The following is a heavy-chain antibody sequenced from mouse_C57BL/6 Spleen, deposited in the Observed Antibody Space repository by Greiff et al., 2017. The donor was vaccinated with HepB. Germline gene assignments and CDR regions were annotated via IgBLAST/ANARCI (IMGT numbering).Heavy chain of an antibody. CDR3: ARHFDRVYFDY. D-gene: IGHD2-14*01. V-gene: IGHV5-9*01. Sequence: EVQGVESGGGLVKPGGSLKLSCAASGFTFSSYTMSWVRQTPEKRLEWVATISGGGGNTYYPDSVKGRFTIPRDNAKNTLYLQMSSLRSEDTALYYCARHFDRVYFDYWGQGTTLTVSS. CDR1: GFTFSSYT. J-gene: IGHJ2*01. CDR2: ISGGGGNT.